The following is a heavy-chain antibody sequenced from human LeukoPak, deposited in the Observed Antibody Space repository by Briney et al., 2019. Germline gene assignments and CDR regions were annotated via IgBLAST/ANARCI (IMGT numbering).Heavy chain of an antibody. J-gene: IGHJ4*02. CDR3: ATHPLLDY. Sequence: SETLSLTCTVSGDSIRRDNYYWGWIRQPPGKGLEWIGSIYYSGSTYYNPSLKSRVSISVDPSRSQFSLKLTSVTAADTAVYYCATHPLLDYWGQGSLVTVSS. CDR2: IYYSGST. V-gene: IGHV4-39*01. CDR1: GDSIRRDNYY. D-gene: IGHD3-16*02.